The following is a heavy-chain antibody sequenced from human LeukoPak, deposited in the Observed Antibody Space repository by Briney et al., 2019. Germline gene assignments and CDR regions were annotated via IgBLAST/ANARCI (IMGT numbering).Heavy chain of an antibody. D-gene: IGHD1-1*01. V-gene: IGHV4-61*05. CDR3: ARHDNIGVFRNGLHV. CDR2: IYYSRNT. CDR1: GGSISSSSYY. J-gene: IGHJ6*02. Sequence: SETLSLTWTVSGGSISSSSYYWGWIRQPPGKGLEWIGYIYYSRNTLYNPSLKSRVTISVDTSKNQLSLKVNSVTAADTAVYYCARHDNIGVFRNGLHVWGQGTTVTVSS.